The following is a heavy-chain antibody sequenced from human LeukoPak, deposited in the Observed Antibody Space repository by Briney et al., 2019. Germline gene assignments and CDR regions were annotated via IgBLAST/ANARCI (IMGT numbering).Heavy chain of an antibody. D-gene: IGHD1-26*01. CDR2: IYYSGST. CDR3: ARHRNSGSYFHFDY. CDR1: GGSISSSSYY. J-gene: IGHJ4*02. V-gene: IGHV4-39*01. Sequence: PSETLSLTCTVSGGSISSSSYYWGWIRQPPGKGLEWIGSIYYSGSTYYNPSLKSRVTISVDTSKNQFSLKLSSVPAADTAVYYCARHRNSGSYFHFDYGGQGTLVTVSS.